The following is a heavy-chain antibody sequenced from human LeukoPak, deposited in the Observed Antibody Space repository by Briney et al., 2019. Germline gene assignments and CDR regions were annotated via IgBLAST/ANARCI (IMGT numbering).Heavy chain of an antibody. Sequence: GGSLTLSCAAYGFTFSSYCMHWVRQAPGKGLLWVSRINSDGSSTSYAASVKGRFTISRDNAKITLYLQMNRLRAEDTAVDYCARRRCFSLASGFDYWGQGTLVTVSS. V-gene: IGHV3-74*01. CDR1: GFTFSSYC. D-gene: IGHD1-26*01. CDR3: ARRRCFSLASGFDY. J-gene: IGHJ4*01. CDR2: INSDGSST.